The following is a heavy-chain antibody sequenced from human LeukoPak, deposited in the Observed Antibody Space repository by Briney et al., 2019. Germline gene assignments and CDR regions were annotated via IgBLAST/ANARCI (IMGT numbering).Heavy chain of an antibody. CDR3: AGHKRAQQLMHDSSFDP. J-gene: IGHJ5*02. CDR2: IYNGVTT. D-gene: IGHD6-13*01. CDR1: GDSITSGGQY. V-gene: IGHV4-31*03. Sequence: TLSLTCTVSGDSITSGGQYWNWLRQRPGKGLEWIAYIYNGVTTYYNPFLRSRVTVSADTSKNQFSLTVNSVTAADTAVYYCAGHKRAQQLMHDSSFDPWGQGTLVTVSS.